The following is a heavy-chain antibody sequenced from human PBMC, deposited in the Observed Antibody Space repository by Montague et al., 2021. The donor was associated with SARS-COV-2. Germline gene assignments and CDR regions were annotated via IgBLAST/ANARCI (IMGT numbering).Heavy chain of an antibody. D-gene: IGHD2-21*02. J-gene: IGHJ6*02. CDR3: ARELTYYGMDV. CDR2: ISYDGSNK. V-gene: IGHV3-30-3*01. CDR1: GFTFSSYA. Sequence: SLRLSCVASGFTFSSYAMHWVRQAPGKGLEWVAVISYDGSNKYYADSVKGRFTISRDNSKNTLYLQMNSLRAEDTAVYYCARELTYYGMDVWGQGTTVTVSS.